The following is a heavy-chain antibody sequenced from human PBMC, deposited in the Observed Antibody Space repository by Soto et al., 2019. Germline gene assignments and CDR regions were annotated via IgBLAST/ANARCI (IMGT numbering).Heavy chain of an antibody. CDR3: AKDNWFES. CDR1: GFTFSSYS. V-gene: IGHV3-23*01. CDR2: ISGSGGTT. Sequence: GGSLRLSCSVSGFTFSSYSMSWVRQAPGKGLEWVSFISGSGGTTYYADSVKDRFTISRDNSKNTLFLQMSSLTAEDTAIYYCAKDNWFESWGQGTLVTVSS. J-gene: IGHJ5*01.